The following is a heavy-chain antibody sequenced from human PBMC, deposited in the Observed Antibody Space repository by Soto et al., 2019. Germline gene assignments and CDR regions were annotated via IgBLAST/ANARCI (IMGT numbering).Heavy chain of an antibody. J-gene: IGHJ3*02. D-gene: IGHD3-16*02. CDR2: INHSGST. Sequence: PSETLSLTCAVYGGSFSGYYWSWIRQPPGKGLEWFGEINHSGSTNYNPSLKSRVTISVDTSKNQFSLKLSSVTAADTAVYYCARGGYDYVWGSYRYTGAFDIWGQGTMVTV. CDR1: GGSFSGYY. CDR3: ARGGYDYVWGSYRYTGAFDI. V-gene: IGHV4-34*01.